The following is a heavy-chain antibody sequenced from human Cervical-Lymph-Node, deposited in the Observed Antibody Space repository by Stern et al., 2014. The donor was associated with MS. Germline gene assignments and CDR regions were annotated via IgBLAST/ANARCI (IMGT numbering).Heavy chain of an antibody. J-gene: IGHJ4*02. CDR1: GFTFSNYD. CDR3: ARVAVAGMCDY. Sequence: EVHLVESGGGLVQPGSSLRLSCAASGFTFSNYDMHWVRQVTGKGLEWVSAITTRGDKTYPASAMGGFTISSENATNTLYLQMNSLTVGDTAVYYCARVAVAGMCDYWGQGTLVTVSS. CDR2: ITTRGDK. V-gene: IGHV3-13*01. D-gene: IGHD6-19*01.